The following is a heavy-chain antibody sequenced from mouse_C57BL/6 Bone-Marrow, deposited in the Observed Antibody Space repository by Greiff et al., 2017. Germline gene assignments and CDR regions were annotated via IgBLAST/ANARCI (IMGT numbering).Heavy chain of an antibody. Sequence: EVMLVESGAELVRPGASVKLSCTASGFNIKDDYMHWVKQRPEQGLEWIGWIDPENGDTEYASKFQGKATITADTSANTAYLQLSSLTSEDTAVYYCTTDDGYCSWFAYWGQGTLVTVSA. V-gene: IGHV14-4*01. CDR1: GFNIKDDY. J-gene: IGHJ3*01. CDR3: TTDDGYCSWFAY. CDR2: IDPENGDT. D-gene: IGHD2-3*01.